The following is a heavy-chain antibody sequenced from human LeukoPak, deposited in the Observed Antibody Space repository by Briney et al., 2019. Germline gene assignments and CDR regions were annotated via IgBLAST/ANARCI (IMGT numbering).Heavy chain of an antibody. D-gene: IGHD3-22*01. CDR3: ARAQSDSSGYYYVGDY. CDR2: ISGSGGST. V-gene: IGHV3-23*01. Sequence: GGSLRLSCAASGFAFSSYAMSWVRQAPGKELEWVSTISGSGGSTYYADSVKGRFTISRDNSQNTLYLQMNSLRAEDTAVYYCARAQSDSSGYYYVGDYWGQGTLVTVSS. CDR1: GFAFSSYA. J-gene: IGHJ4*02.